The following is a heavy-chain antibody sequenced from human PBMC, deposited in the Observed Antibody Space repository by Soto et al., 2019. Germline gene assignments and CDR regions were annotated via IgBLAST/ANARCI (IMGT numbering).Heavy chain of an antibody. CDR3: ARISRSSCTDY. V-gene: IGHV3-23*01. D-gene: IGHD2-2*01. Sequence: GCLRVACSASGFTFNTYAMNWVRQAPGKGLEWVSAISADGAGTYYADSVKGRFTISRDNSKNTLSLQMNSLRAEDTAIFYCARISRSSCTDYWGQGTPVTVSS. CDR1: GFTFNTYA. CDR2: ISADGAGT. J-gene: IGHJ4*02.